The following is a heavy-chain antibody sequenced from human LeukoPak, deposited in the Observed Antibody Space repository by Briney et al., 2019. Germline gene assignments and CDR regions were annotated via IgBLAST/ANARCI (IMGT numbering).Heavy chain of an antibody. D-gene: IGHD5-18*01. J-gene: IGHJ4*02. CDR2: IIPIFGTA. CDR3: ARAARADTAMAGYYFDY. V-gene: IGHV1-69*05. Sequence: SVKVSCKASGGTFSSYAISWVRQAPGQGLEWMGGIIPIFGTANYAQKFQGRVTITTDESTSTAYMELSSLSSEDTAVYYCARAARADTAMAGYYFDYWGQGTLVTVSS. CDR1: GGTFSSYA.